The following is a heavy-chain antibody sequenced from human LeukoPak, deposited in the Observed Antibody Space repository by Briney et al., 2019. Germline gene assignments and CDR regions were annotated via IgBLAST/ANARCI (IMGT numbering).Heavy chain of an antibody. V-gene: IGHV4-38-2*01. J-gene: IGHJ4*02. CDR2: IYHGGRT. CDR3: ARNRSVTTTPGFDH. Sequence: PSETLSLTCAVSGYSIRSGDYWGWLRQSPGNGLEWIGSIYHGGRTHYNPSLKSRVTISVDTSKNQFSLMLTSVTAADTAVYYCARNRSVTTTPGFDHWGQGTLVTVSS. CDR1: GYSIRSGDY. D-gene: IGHD4-17*01.